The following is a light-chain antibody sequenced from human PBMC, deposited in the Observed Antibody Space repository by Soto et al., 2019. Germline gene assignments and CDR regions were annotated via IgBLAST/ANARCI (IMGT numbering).Light chain of an antibody. V-gene: IGKV3-20*01. CDR3: QQYGSSPLT. J-gene: IGKJ4*01. CDR2: GAF. Sequence: IVLTQSPCTLSSSPGERATFSCRASQSVSSNYLAWYQQKPGQAPRLLIYGAFKRATGIPDRFSGSGSGTDFTLTISRLEPEDFVVYDCQQYGSSPLTFGGGTKVDI. CDR1: QSVSSNY.